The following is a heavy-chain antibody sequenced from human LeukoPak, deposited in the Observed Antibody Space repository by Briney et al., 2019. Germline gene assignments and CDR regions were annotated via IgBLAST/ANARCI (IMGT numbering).Heavy chain of an antibody. CDR3: ATSIAAAGTPRFWYFDL. J-gene: IGHJ2*01. CDR2: IYHSGST. CDR1: GYSISSGYY. V-gene: IGHV4-38-2*01. D-gene: IGHD6-13*01. Sequence: PSETLSLTCAVSGYSISSGYYWGWIRQPPGKGLEWIRSIYHSGSTYYNPSLKSRVTISVDTSKNQFSLKLSSVTAADTAVYYCATSIAAAGTPRFWYFDLWGRGTLVTVSS.